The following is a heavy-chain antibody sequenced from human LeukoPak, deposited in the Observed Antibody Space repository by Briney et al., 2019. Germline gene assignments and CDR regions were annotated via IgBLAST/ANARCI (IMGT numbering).Heavy chain of an antibody. CDR1: GGSISSYY. D-gene: IGHD3-9*01. V-gene: IGHV4-59*01. CDR3: ARASLTYYDILTGYPPYYFDY. CDR2: IYYSGST. Sequence: SETLSLTCTVSGGSISSYYWSWIRQPPGKGLEWIGYIYYSGSTNYNPSLKSRVTISVDTSKNQFSLKLSSVTAADTAVYYCARASLTYYDILTGYPPYYFDYWGQGTLVTVSS. J-gene: IGHJ4*02.